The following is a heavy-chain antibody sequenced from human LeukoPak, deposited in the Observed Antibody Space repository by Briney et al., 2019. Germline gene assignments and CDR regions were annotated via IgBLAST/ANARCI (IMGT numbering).Heavy chain of an antibody. Sequence: GASVKVSCKVSGYTLTELSMHWVRQAPGKGLEWMGGFDPEDGETIYAQKFQGRVTMTEDTSTDTAYMELSSLRSEDTAVYYCATGPSSSFGNAFDIWGQGTMVTVSS. J-gene: IGHJ3*02. D-gene: IGHD6-6*01. V-gene: IGHV1-24*01. CDR1: GYTLTELS. CDR3: ATGPSSSFGNAFDI. CDR2: FDPEDGET.